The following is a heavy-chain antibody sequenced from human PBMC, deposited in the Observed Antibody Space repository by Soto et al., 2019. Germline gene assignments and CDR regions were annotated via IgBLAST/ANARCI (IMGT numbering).Heavy chain of an antibody. CDR1: GGSISSSSYY. CDR2: IYYSGST. J-gene: IGHJ6*02. V-gene: IGHV4-39*01. D-gene: IGHD2-15*01. CDR3: ARLLRVDYYPYGMDV. Sequence: SETLSLTCTVSGGSISSSSYYWGWIRQPPGKGLEWIGSIYYSGSTYYNPSLKSRVTISVDTSKNQFSLKLSSVTAADTAVYYCARLLRVDYYPYGMDVWSQGTTVTVSS.